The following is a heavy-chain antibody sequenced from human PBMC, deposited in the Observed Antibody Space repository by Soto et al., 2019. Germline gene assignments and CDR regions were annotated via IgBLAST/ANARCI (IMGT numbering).Heavy chain of an antibody. V-gene: IGHV3-23*01. CDR1: GFTFSSYA. J-gene: IGHJ3*02. CDR3: AKDRGGGGSAFDI. Sequence: GGSLRLSCAASGFTFSSYAMSWVRQAPGKGLEWVSAISGCGGSTYYADSVKGRFTISRDNSKNTLYLQMNSLRAEDTAVYYCAKDRGGGGSAFDIWGQGTMVTVSS. CDR2: ISGCGGST. D-gene: IGHD3-16*01.